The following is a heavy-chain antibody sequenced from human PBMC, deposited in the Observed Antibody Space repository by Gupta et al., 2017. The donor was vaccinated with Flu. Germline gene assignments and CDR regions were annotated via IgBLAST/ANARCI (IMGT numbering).Heavy chain of an antibody. CDR3: AVDYGFRSSSLGY. CDR2: MSGSGNSK. Sequence: DVQLLASGGGPVQTGGSLRISCAAAGYTFSSYTLPWFRQAPGKGPEWVSSMSGSGNSKFYRESVKGRFSISRDNSKGTVYLQMDGLSGEDTAIYYCAVDYGFRSSSLGYWGQVTLVTVSS. V-gene: IGHV3-23*01. D-gene: IGHD6-6*01. CDR1: GYTFSSYT. J-gene: IGHJ4*02.